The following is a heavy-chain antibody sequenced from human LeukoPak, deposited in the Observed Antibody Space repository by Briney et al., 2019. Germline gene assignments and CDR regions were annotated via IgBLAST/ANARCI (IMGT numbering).Heavy chain of an antibody. CDR3: ARQDGYNFR. D-gene: IGHD5-24*01. CDR2: IYFSGST. V-gene: IGHV4-31*03. J-gene: IGHJ4*02. CDR1: GGSISSGGYY. Sequence: SQTLSLTCTVSGGSISSGGYYWSWIRQHPGKGLEWIGYIYFSGSTYYNSSLKSRVSISVDASKNQFSLKLSSVTAADTAVYYCARQDGYNFRWGQGTLVTVSS.